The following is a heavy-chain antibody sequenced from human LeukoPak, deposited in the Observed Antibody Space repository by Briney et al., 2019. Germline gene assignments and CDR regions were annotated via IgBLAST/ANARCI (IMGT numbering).Heavy chain of an antibody. Sequence: PSETLSLTCTVSGGSISSSSYYWGWIRQPPGKGLEWIGSIYYSGSTYYNPSLKSRVTISVDTSKNQFSLKLSSVTAADTAVYYCARDSYYYMDVWGKGTTVTVSS. CDR3: ARDSYYYMDV. CDR2: IYYSGST. J-gene: IGHJ6*03. V-gene: IGHV4-39*07. CDR1: GGSISSSSYY.